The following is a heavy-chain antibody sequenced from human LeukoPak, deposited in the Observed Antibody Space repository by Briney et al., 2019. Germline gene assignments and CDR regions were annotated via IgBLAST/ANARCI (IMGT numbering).Heavy chain of an antibody. D-gene: IGHD3-10*01. V-gene: IGHV3-30*18. CDR2: ISYDGGKR. J-gene: IGHJ4*02. CDR3: AKGLRWFGDFYFNFFDY. Sequence: GGSLRLSCAASGFNFMTYGMHWVRQAPGKGLEWVAFISYDGGKRFFGESVKGRFTIARDNSENTVSLQMNTLKTEDTAVYHCAKGLRWFGDFYFNFFDYWGQGILVTVSS. CDR1: GFNFMTYG.